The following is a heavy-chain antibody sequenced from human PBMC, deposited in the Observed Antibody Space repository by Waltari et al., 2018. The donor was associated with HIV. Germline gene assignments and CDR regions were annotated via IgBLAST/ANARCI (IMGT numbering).Heavy chain of an antibody. V-gene: IGHV3-48*01. Sequence: EVQLVESGGGLVQPGGSLRLSCAASGFTFSSYSMNWVRQAPGKGLEWGSYISSSRSTIYYADSVKGRFTISRDNAKNALYLQINSLRAEDTAVYYCARGTPYYFDYWGQGTLVTVSS. CDR2: ISSSRSTI. J-gene: IGHJ4*02. CDR3: ARGTPYYFDY. CDR1: GFTFSSYS.